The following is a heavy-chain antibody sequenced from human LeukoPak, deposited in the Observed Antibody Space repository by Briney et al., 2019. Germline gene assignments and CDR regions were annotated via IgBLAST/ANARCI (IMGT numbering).Heavy chain of an antibody. D-gene: IGHD6-19*01. CDR1: GFTFSSYS. Sequence: GGSLRLSCAASGFTFSSYSMNWVRQAPGKGLEWVSSISSSSSYIYYADSVKGRFTISRDNAKNSLYLQMNSLRAEDTAVYYCARGGPSSGWYFDYWGQGTLVTVSS. V-gene: IGHV3-21*01. CDR3: ARGGPSSGWYFDY. J-gene: IGHJ4*02. CDR2: ISSSSSYI.